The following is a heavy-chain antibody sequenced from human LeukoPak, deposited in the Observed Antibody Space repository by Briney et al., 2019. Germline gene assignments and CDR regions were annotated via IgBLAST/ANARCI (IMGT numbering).Heavy chain of an antibody. V-gene: IGHV1-8*03. D-gene: IGHD3-3*01. CDR3: ARDPLPYDFWSGYNFDY. CDR1: GYTFTSYD. J-gene: IGHJ4*02. Sequence: EASVKVSCKASGYTFTSYDINWVRQATGQGLEWMGWMNPNSGNTGYAQKFQGRVTITRNTSISTAYMELRSLRSDDTAVYYCARDPLPYDFWSGYNFDYWGQGTLVTVSS. CDR2: MNPNSGNT.